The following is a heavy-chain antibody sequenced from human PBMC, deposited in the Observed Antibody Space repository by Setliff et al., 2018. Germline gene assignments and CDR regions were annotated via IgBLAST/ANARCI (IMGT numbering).Heavy chain of an antibody. V-gene: IGHV3-7*01. Sequence: GGSLRLSCAASGFTFSRYWMSWVRQAPGKGLEWVANIKQDGSEKYYVDSVKGRFTISRDNAKNSLYLQMNSLRAEDTAVYYCARDHAYGSRFYYYYYGMDVWGQGTMVTVSS. CDR1: GFTFSRYW. D-gene: IGHD3-10*01. CDR2: IKQDGSEK. J-gene: IGHJ6*02. CDR3: ARDHAYGSRFYYYYYGMDV.